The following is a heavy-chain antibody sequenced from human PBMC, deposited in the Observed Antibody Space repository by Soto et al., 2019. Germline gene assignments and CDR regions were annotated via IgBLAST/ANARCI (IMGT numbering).Heavy chain of an antibody. D-gene: IGHD2-2*01. Sequence: EVQLVESGGGLAQPGRSLRLSCAASGFTFDDYAMHWVRQAPGKGLEWVSGISWNSGSIGYADSVKGRFTISRDNAKNSLYLQMNSLRAEDTALYYCAKDMGVGSTSWNNWFDPWGQGTLVTVSS. V-gene: IGHV3-9*01. CDR1: GFTFDDYA. CDR2: ISWNSGSI. CDR3: AKDMGVGSTSWNNWFDP. J-gene: IGHJ5*02.